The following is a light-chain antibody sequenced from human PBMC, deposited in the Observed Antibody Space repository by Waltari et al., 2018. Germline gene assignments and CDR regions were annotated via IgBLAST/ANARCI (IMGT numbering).Light chain of an antibody. V-gene: IGLV2-11*01. CDR1: SSYVGGSNS. CDR3: CSYAGTYTFFV. CDR2: DVS. Sequence: QSALTQPRSVSGSPGQSVTMSCTGSSSYVGGSNSVSWYQQFPGKGPKVLIYDVSKRLSGVPDRFSGSKSGNTASLTISGLQAEDEAAYYCCSYAGTYTFFVFGSGTEVTVL. J-gene: IGLJ1*01.